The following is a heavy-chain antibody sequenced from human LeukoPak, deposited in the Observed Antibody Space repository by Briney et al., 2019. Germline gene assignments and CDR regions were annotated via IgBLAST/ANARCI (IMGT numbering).Heavy chain of an antibody. J-gene: IGHJ4*02. CDR2: INPNSGGT. V-gene: IGHV1-2*02. Sequence: ASVKVSCKASGYTFTGYYMHWVRQAPGQGLEWMGWINPNSGGTNYAQKFQGRVTMTRDTSISTAYMELSRLRSDDTAVYYCARRHIVVVPAAMDYWGQGTLVTFSS. D-gene: IGHD2-2*01. CDR1: GYTFTGYY. CDR3: ARRHIVVVPAAMDY.